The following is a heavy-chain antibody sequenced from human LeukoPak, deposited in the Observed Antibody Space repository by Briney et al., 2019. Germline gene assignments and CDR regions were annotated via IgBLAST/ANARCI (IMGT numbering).Heavy chain of an antibody. CDR3: ARGMEMATMEYFDY. J-gene: IGHJ4*02. CDR1: GFTFSSYE. Sequence: HPGGSLRLSCAASGFTFSSYEMKWVRQAPGKGLERVSYISSSGSTIYYAYSVKGRFTIARENAKNSLYLQMNSLRAEDTAVYYCARGMEMATMEYFDYWGQGTLVTVSS. CDR2: ISSSGSTI. D-gene: IGHD5-24*01. V-gene: IGHV3-48*03.